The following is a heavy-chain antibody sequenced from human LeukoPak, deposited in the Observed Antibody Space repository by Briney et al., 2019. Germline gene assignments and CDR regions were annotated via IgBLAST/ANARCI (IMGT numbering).Heavy chain of an antibody. CDR3: ARDHPGFGESLLDY. CDR2: ISAYNGNT. D-gene: IGHD3-10*01. Sequence: ASVKVSCKASGYTFTSYGISWVRQAPGQGLEWMGWISAYNGNTNYAQKLQGRVTMTTDTSTSTAYMELRSLRSDDTAVYYCARDHPGFGESLLDYWGQGTLVTVSS. CDR1: GYTFTSYG. V-gene: IGHV1-18*01. J-gene: IGHJ4*02.